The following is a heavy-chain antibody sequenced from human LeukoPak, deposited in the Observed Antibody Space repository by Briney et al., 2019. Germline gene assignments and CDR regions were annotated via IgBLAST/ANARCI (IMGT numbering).Heavy chain of an antibody. D-gene: IGHD1-26*01. V-gene: IGHV1-24*01. CDR3: AREPGMGSITVDY. CDR1: GYTLTELS. Sequence: ASVKVSCKVSGYTLTELSMHWVRQAPGKGLEWMGRFDPEDGETIYAQKFQGRVSMTEDASADAAYEGLRSLRFDDTGVYYCAREPGMGSITVDYWGQGTLVTVSS. CDR2: FDPEDGET. J-gene: IGHJ4*02.